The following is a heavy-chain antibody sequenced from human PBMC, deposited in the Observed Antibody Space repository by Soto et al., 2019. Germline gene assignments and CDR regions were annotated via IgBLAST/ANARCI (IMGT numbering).Heavy chain of an antibody. CDR3: ARELGIAVAGQGDFQH. D-gene: IGHD6-19*01. CDR2: INTNTGNP. J-gene: IGHJ1*01. CDR1: GYTFTSYA. Sequence: ASVKVSCKASGYTFTSYAMNWVRQAPGQGLEWMGWINTNTGNPTYAQGFTGRFVFSLDTSVNTAYLQICSLKAEDTAVYYCARELGIAVAGQGDFQHWGQGTLVTVSS. V-gene: IGHV7-4-1*01.